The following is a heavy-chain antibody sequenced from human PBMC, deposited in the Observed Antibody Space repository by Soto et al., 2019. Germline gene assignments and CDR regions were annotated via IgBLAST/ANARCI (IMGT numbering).Heavy chain of an antibody. V-gene: IGHV1-18*04. CDR1: GYTFTSYG. Sequence: ASVKVSCKSSGYTFTSYGISWVRQAPGQGLEWMGWISVYNGDTKHAQKLQGRVTMTTDTSTSTAYMELRSLRSDDTAVYYCAKSSGAVAGYYFDYWGQGTLVTVSS. J-gene: IGHJ4*02. D-gene: IGHD6-19*01. CDR3: AKSSGAVAGYYFDY. CDR2: ISVYNGDT.